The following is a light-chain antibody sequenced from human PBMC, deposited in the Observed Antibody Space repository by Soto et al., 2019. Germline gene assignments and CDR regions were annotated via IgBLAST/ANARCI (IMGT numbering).Light chain of an antibody. Sequence: EVVLTQSPGTLSLSPGERATLSCRASQSVSNNYLAWYQQKRGQSPKLLIFGSTDRATGIPDRFSGSGSGTDFTLTISRLEPEDFAVYYCQQYNNWPFTFGPGTKVDIK. V-gene: IGKV3-20*01. J-gene: IGKJ3*01. CDR2: GST. CDR1: QSVSNNY. CDR3: QQYNNWPFT.